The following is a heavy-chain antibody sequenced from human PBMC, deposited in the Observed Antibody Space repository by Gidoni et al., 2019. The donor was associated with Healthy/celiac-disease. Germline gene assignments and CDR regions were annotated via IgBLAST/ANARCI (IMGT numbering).Heavy chain of an antibody. CDR3: ALKQYDCAPIDY. Sequence: QITLKESGPTLVKPTQTLTLTCTFSGFSLSTSGVGVGWIRQPPGKALEWLALIYWDDDKRYSPSLKSRLTITKDTSKNQVVLTMTNMDPVDTATYYCALKQYDCAPIDYWGQGTLVTVSS. CDR2: IYWDDDK. J-gene: IGHJ4*02. CDR1: GFSLSTSGVG. D-gene: IGHD2-21*02. V-gene: IGHV2-5*02.